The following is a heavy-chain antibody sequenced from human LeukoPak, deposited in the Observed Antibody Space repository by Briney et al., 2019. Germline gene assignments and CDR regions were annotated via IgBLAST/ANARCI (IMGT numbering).Heavy chain of an antibody. D-gene: IGHD6-19*01. CDR3: ARDSGSSGWDPTSFLDY. CDR1: GSTFTGYH. CDR2: INPNSGGA. J-gene: IGHJ4*02. V-gene: IGHV1-2*02. Sequence: ASVKVSCKASGSTFTGYHIHWVRQAPGEGLEWRGGINPNSGGANSAQKYLGRVSMTRDTSISTVYMDLTSLRSDDTAVYYCARDSGSSGWDPTSFLDYWGRGTLVSVSS.